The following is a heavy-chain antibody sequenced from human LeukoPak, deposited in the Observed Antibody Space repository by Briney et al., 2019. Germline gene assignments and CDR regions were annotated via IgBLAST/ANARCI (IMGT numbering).Heavy chain of an antibody. CDR2: IYPGDSDT. Sequence: GESLKISCKGSGYSFTSCWIGWVRQMPGKGLEWMGIIYPGDSDTRYSPSFQGQVTISADKSISTAYLQWSSLKASDTAMYYCARLGGLGYCSSTSCYRRGDFDYWGQGTLVTVSS. V-gene: IGHV5-51*01. CDR3: ARLGGLGYCSSTSCYRRGDFDY. J-gene: IGHJ4*02. D-gene: IGHD2-2*02. CDR1: GYSFTSCW.